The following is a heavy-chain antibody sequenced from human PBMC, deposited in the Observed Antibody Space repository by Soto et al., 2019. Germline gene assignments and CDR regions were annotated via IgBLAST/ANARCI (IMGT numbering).Heavy chain of an antibody. CDR1: GGTFSSYA. CDR3: ARASGYCSSTSCRTPFDP. CDR2: IIPIFGTA. D-gene: IGHD2-2*01. V-gene: IGHV1-69*06. J-gene: IGHJ5*02. Sequence: GASVKVSCKASGGTFSSYAISWVRQAPGQGLEWMGGIIPIFGTANYAQKFQGRVTVTADKSTSTAYMELSSLRSEDTAVYYCARASGYCSSTSCRTPFDPWGQGTLVTVSS.